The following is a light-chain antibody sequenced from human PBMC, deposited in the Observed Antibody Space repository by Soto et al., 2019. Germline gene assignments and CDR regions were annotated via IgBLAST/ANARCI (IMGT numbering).Light chain of an antibody. Sequence: IQMTQSPSSLSASLGDRVTITCRASQEISNWVAWFQQKPGRAPKLLIYATSSLQSGVPARFSGSRSGTDFTLTIGSLQPEDVGTYYCQQANIFPPGAFGGGTKVEIK. CDR1: QEISNW. CDR2: ATS. CDR3: QQANIFPPGA. V-gene: IGKV1-12*01. J-gene: IGKJ4*01.